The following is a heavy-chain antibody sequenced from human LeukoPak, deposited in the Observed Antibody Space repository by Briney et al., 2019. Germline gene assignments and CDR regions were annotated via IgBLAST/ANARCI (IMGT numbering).Heavy chain of an antibody. J-gene: IGHJ4*02. CDR1: GLTICSYW. D-gene: IGHD1-26*01. CDR2: IKQDGSER. Sequence: PGGSLRLSFAAPGLTICSYWISSVRQAPGKGLEWVANIKQDGSERYYVDSVKGRFTISRDNAKNSLYLQMNRQRGEYRAVYYCERMYRCGPTDHGGQGTLVTVSS. V-gene: IGHV3-7*04. CDR3: ERMYRCGPTDH.